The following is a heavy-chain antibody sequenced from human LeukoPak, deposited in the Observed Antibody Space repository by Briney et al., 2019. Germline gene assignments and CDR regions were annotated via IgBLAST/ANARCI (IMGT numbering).Heavy chain of an antibody. V-gene: IGHV3-48*02. J-gene: IGHJ4*02. CDR3: TPNFWGGYLTDY. CDR1: GFTFSSYS. CDR2: ISSSSNAI. Sequence: GGSLRLSCVGSGFTFSSYSMNWVRQAPGKGLEWVSYISSSSNAIYYADSVKGQFTISRDNAKNSLYLQMNSLRDGDTAVYYCTPNFWGGYLTDYWGQGTLVTVSS. D-gene: IGHD3-3*01.